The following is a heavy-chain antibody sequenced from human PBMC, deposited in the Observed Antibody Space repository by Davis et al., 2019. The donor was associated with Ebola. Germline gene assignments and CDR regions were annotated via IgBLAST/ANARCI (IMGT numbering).Heavy chain of an antibody. CDR3: ATTFLLVGATARD. Sequence: SETLSLTCAVYGGSFSGNYWSWIRQPPGTGLEWIGEINHSGRSNYNPSLKSRVTISVDTSKNQVSLKLTSVTAADTAVYYCATTFLLVGATARDWGQGTLVTVSS. CDR1: GGSFSGNY. V-gene: IGHV4-34*01. D-gene: IGHD1-26*01. J-gene: IGHJ4*02. CDR2: INHSGRS.